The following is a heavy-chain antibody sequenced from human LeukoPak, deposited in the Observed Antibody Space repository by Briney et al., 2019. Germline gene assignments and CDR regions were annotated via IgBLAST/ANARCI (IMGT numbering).Heavy chain of an antibody. CDR3: ARERANPPPQQLVPNWFDP. CDR2: IFTSENT. D-gene: IGHD6-13*01. Sequence: PSETLSLTCTVSGGSISSNYWTWIRQPAGKGLEWIGRIFTSENTNYNPSLKSRVTISVDTSKNQFSLKLSSVTAADTAVYYCARERANPPPQQLVPNWFDPWGQGTLVTVSS. J-gene: IGHJ5*02. CDR1: GGSISSNY. V-gene: IGHV4-4*07.